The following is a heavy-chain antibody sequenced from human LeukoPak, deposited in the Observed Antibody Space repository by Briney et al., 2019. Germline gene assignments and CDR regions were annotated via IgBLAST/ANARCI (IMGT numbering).Heavy chain of an antibody. V-gene: IGHV4-34*01. J-gene: IGHJ3*02. D-gene: IGHD6-13*01. CDR3: ARDLSGWGIAGDTRGFDI. CDR2: INHSGST. CDR1: GGSFSGYY. Sequence: SETLSLTCAVYGGSFSGYYWSWIRQPPGKGLEWIGEINHSGSTNYNPSLKSRVTISVDTSKNQFSLKLSSVTAADTAVYYCARDLSGWGIAGDTRGFDIWGQGTMVTVSS.